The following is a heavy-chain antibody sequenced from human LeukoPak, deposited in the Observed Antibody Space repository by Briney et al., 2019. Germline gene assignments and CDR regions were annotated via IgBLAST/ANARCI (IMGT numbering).Heavy chain of an antibody. V-gene: IGHV4-39*02. Sequence: PSETLSLTCTVSGGSISYNSYYWGWIRQPPGKGLEWIGSIYYTGSSYYNPSLKTRVTISVDTSKNQFSLKLRSVPPAHTPVYYCARDFSGASSSSGPFEYWGQGCLVSVSS. CDR2: IYYTGSS. CDR1: GGSISYNSYY. D-gene: IGHD2-15*01. CDR3: ARDFSGASSSSGPFEY. J-gene: IGHJ4*02.